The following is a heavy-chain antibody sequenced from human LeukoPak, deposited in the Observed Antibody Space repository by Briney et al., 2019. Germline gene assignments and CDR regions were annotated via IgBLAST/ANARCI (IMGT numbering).Heavy chain of an antibody. CDR3: AGIGAIAGSSANVDY. J-gene: IGHJ4*02. CDR1: GGSIRGYY. CDR2: IHYGGNT. V-gene: IGHV4-59*01. D-gene: IGHD6-13*01. Sequence: PSENLSLTCIGSGGSIRGYYWSWIGPPPGEGLEGMGYIHYGGNTVYDPSLKRRVHVPVDTHKHQFHGEVSSVTGGDSGVLYCAGIGAIAGSSANVDYWGQGTLVTVSS.